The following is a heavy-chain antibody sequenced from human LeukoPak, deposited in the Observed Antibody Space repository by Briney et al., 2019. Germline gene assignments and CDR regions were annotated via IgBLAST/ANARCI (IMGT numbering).Heavy chain of an antibody. D-gene: IGHD3-10*01. CDR2: ITSSSSTI. CDR1: GFTFSSYS. J-gene: IGHJ4*02. CDR3: ARVVYGSGSYYRFFDY. Sequence: GGSLRLSCSASGFTFSSYSMNWVRQAPGKGLEWVSYITSSSSTIYYADSVKGRFTISRDNAKNSLYLQMNSLRPEDTAVYYCARVVYGSGSYYRFFDYWGQGTLVTVSS. V-gene: IGHV3-48*01.